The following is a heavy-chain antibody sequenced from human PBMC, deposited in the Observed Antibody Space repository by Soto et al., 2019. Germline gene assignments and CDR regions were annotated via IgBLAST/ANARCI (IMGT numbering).Heavy chain of an antibody. CDR1: GGSIISGY. CDR3: AGLRGYAGSPIHY. J-gene: IGHJ4*02. Sequence: PSETLSLTCTVSGGSIISGYWSWIRQPPGKGLEWIGYISYGGNTNYNPSLKSRVTMSVDTPKNQFSLRLSSVTTADTAVYYCAGLRGYAGSPIHYWGQGTLVTVSS. V-gene: IGHV4-59*01. D-gene: IGHD2-15*01. CDR2: ISYGGNT.